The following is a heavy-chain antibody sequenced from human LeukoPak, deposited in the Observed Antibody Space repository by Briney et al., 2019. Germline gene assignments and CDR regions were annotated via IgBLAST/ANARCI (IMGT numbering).Heavy chain of an antibody. J-gene: IGHJ6*02. D-gene: IGHD3-16*01. V-gene: IGHV4-34*01. CDR2: INHSGST. CDR3: ARDSQGSYDGFWYGTYGMGV. CDR1: GGSFSGYY. Sequence: SETLSLTCAVYGGSFSGYYWSWIRQPPGRGLEWIGEINHSGSTNYNPSLKSRVTISVDTSKNQFSLSLSSVTAEDTAVYYCARDSQGSYDGFWYGTYGMGVWGQGTTVTVSS.